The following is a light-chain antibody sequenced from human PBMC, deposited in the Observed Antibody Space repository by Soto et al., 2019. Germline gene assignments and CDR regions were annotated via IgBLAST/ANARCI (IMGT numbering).Light chain of an antibody. CDR3: QSFDSSLSALYV. CDR2: GNN. V-gene: IGLV1-40*01. Sequence: QSVLTQPPSVSGAPGQRVTISCIGATSDVHWYQHLPGTAPKLLIYGNNNRPSGVPDRFSGSKSGTSDSLAITGLQAEDEADYYCQSFDSSLSALYVFGPGTKLTVL. J-gene: IGLJ1*01. CDR1: GATSD.